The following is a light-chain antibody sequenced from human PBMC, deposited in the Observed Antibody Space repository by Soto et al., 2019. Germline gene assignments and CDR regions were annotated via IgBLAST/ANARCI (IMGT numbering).Light chain of an antibody. Sequence: EIVLTQSPDTLSLSPGARVTLSCRASQSVPNNNLAWYRQRPGQSPRLRIYGAASMAAGIPDRFSGSGSGTDTSLTITRVEPEDFAMYYRHQYGNSFWTFGQGTKVDIK. CDR3: HQYGNSFWT. J-gene: IGKJ1*01. CDR1: QSVPNNN. V-gene: IGKV3-20*01. CDR2: GAA.